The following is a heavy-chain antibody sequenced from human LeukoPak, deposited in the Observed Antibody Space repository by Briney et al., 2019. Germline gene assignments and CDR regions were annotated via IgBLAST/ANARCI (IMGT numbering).Heavy chain of an antibody. CDR1: GGSFSGYY. Sequence: SETLSLTCAVYGGSFSGYYWSWIRQPPGKGLEWIGEINHSGSTNYNPSLKSRVTISVDTSKNQFSLKLSSVTAADTAVYYCARHFLGPYYDFWSGSEAFDIWGQGTMVTVSS. D-gene: IGHD3-3*01. V-gene: IGHV4-34*01. CDR2: INHSGST. J-gene: IGHJ3*02. CDR3: ARHFLGPYYDFWSGSEAFDI.